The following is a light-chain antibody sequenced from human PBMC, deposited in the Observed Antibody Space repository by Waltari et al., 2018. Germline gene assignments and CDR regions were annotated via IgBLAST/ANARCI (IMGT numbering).Light chain of an antibody. V-gene: IGKV3-11*02. CDR1: QSVSSY. J-gene: IGKJ4*01. Sequence: EIVLTQSPATLSLSPGERATLSCRASQSVSSYLAWYQQKPGQAPRLLIYDASNRATGIPARFSGSGSARDFTLTISSLEPEDVAVYYCQQRSNWPPEVTFGGGTKVEIK. CDR3: QQRSNWPPEVT. CDR2: DAS.